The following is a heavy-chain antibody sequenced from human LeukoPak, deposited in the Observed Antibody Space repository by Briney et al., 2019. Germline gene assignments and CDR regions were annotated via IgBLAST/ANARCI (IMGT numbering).Heavy chain of an antibody. D-gene: IGHD2-2*01. Sequence: PGGSLRLSCAASGFTFSSYSMNWVRQAPGKGLEWVSYISSSSSTIYYADSVKGRFTISRDNAKNSLYLQTNSLRAEDTAVYYCASCSSTIIWDYYMDVWGRGTTVTVSS. CDR3: ASCSSTIIWDYYMDV. V-gene: IGHV3-48*04. J-gene: IGHJ6*03. CDR2: ISSSSSTI. CDR1: GFTFSSYS.